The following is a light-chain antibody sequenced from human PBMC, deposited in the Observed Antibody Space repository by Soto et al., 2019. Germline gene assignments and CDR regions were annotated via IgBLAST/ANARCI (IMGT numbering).Light chain of an antibody. J-gene: IGLJ2*01. CDR1: SADIGDYNY. CDR3: SSYTASSTPLV. Sequence: QSVLTQPASVSGSPGQSLTISCTGTSADIGDYNYVSWYQQHPGKAPKLLISEVTNRPSGVSNRFSGSKSGNTASLTISGLLPEDEADYYCSSYTASSTPLVFGGGTKVTVL. CDR2: EVT. V-gene: IGLV2-14*01.